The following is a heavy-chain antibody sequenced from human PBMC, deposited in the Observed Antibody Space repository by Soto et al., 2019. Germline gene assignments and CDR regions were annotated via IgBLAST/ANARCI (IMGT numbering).Heavy chain of an antibody. CDR1: GFTFSSYW. J-gene: IGHJ4*02. D-gene: IGHD6-6*01. V-gene: IGHV3-74*01. CDR3: AYGWPYSSSELDY. CDR2: VNGDGSST. Sequence: EVQLVESGGGLVQPGGSLRLSCAASGFTFSSYWMHWVRQAPGKGLVWVSRVNGDGSSTSYADSVKGRFTISRDNAKNTLYLQINSLRIEDTAVYYCAYGWPYSSSELDYWGQGTLVPLSS.